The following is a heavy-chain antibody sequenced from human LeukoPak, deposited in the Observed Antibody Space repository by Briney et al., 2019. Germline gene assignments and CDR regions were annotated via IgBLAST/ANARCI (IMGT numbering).Heavy chain of an antibody. J-gene: IGHJ3*02. CDR3: AQSGSYSLNDAFDI. CDR2: INWNGGST. V-gene: IGHV3-20*04. D-gene: IGHD3-10*01. Sequence: PGGSLRLSCAASGFTFDDYGMSWVRQAPGKGLEWVSGINWNGGSTGYADSMKGRFTISRDNAKTSLYLQLNSLRAEDTALYYCAQSGSYSLNDAFDIWGQGTMVTVSS. CDR1: GFTFDDYG.